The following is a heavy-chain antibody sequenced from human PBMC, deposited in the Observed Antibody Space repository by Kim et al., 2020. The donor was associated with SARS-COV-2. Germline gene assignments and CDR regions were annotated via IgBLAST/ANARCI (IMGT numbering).Heavy chain of an antibody. D-gene: IGHD3-10*01. Sequence: SETLSLTCAVYGGSFSGYYWSWIRQPPGKGLEWIGEINHSGSTNYNPSLKSRVTISVDTSKNQFSLKLSSVTAADTAVYYCARGIISHYGSGTIDYWGQGTLVTVSS. CDR1: GGSFSGYY. CDR2: INHSGST. J-gene: IGHJ4*02. V-gene: IGHV4-34*01. CDR3: ARGIISHYGSGTIDY.